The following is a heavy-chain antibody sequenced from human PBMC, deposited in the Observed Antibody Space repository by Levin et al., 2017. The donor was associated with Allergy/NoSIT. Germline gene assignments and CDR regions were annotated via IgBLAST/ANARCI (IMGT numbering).Heavy chain of an antibody. D-gene: IGHD1-26*01. V-gene: IGHV1-2*02. CDR2: INPNSGGT. Sequence: GESLKISCKASGYTFTGYYMHWVRQAPGQGLEWMGWINPNSGGTNYAQKFQGRVTMTRDTSISTAYMELSSLRSDDTAVYYCARVVGAISGYWGQGTLVTVSS. CDR3: ARVVGAISGY. CDR1: GYTFTGYY. J-gene: IGHJ4*02.